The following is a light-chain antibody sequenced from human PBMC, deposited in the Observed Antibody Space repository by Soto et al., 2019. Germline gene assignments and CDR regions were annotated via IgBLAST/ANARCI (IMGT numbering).Light chain of an antibody. Sequence: EIVMTQSPATLSVSPGERATLSCRASQSVSSNLAWYQQKPGQAPRLLIYGVTTRATGIPARFGGSGSGTEFTLTISSLQSEDFAVYYCQQYNNWLRTFGQGTKVEIK. CDR1: QSVSSN. CDR2: GVT. V-gene: IGKV3-15*01. CDR3: QQYNNWLRT. J-gene: IGKJ1*01.